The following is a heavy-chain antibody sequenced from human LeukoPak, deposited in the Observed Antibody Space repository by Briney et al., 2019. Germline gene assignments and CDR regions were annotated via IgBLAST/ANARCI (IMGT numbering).Heavy chain of an antibody. CDR2: ISGSGGST. J-gene: IGHJ4*02. CDR1: GFTFSSYA. Sequence: GGSLRLSCAASGFTFSSYAMSWVRQAPGKGLEWVSAISGSGGSTYYADFVKGRFTISRDNSKNTLYLQMTSLRAEDTAVYYCAKDTGITMIVVVRGTFDYWGQGTLVTVSS. D-gene: IGHD3-22*01. V-gene: IGHV3-23*01. CDR3: AKDTGITMIVVVRGTFDY.